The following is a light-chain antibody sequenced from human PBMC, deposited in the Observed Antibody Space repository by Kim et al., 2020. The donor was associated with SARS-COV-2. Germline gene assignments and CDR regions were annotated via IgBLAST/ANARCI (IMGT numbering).Light chain of an antibody. J-gene: IGKJ2*01. V-gene: IGKV1-33*01. CDR3: QQYDNLPYT. CDR2: GAT. Sequence: SASVGDRVTISCHASQDIRNYVNWYQQKPGKAPKLLIYGATNLETGVPSRFSGSGSGADCTFTINSLQPEDIATYYCQQYDNLPYTFGQGTKLEI. CDR1: QDIRNY.